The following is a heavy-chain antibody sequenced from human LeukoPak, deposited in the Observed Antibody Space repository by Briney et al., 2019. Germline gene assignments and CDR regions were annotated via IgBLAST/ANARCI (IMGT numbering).Heavy chain of an antibody. D-gene: IGHD4-17*01. CDR1: DDSFSTHY. CDR3: TRDPTTVTKGFDV. CDR2: ISSIGST. J-gene: IGHJ3*01. Sequence: PSETLSLTSSVSDDSFSTHYWGWIHNPPGKVLECIGYISSIGSTNYNPSLKSRVTITVDTSKKQFSLKMTSVTAADTAVYYCTRDPTTVTKGFDVWGQGTMVTVSS. V-gene: IGHV4-59*11.